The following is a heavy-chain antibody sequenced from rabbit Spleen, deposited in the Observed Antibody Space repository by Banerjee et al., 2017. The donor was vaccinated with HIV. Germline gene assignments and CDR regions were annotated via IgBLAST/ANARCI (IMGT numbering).Heavy chain of an antibody. Sequence: QLVESGGDLVKPGASLTLTCTASGFTLSNYWMCWVRQAPGKGLEWIGCIDGDSGKTDYASWAKGRFTISSHNAQNTLYLQLNSLTAADTATYFCVREVAVKFNLWGQGTLVTVS. V-gene: IGHV1S7*01. CDR3: VREVAVKFNL. CDR2: IDGDSGKT. CDR1: GFTLSNYW. J-gene: IGHJ4*01. D-gene: IGHD4-1*01.